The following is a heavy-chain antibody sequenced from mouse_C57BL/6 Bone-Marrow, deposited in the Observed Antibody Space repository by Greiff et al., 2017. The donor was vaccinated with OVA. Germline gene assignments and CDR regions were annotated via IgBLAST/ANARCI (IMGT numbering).Heavy chain of an antibody. CDR1: GFTFSSYA. Sequence: EVQLQESGGGLVKPGGSLKLSCAASGFTFSSYAMSWVRQTPEKRLEWVATISDGGSYTYYPDNVKGRFTISRDNAKNNLYLQMSHLKSEDTAMYYCARDQGTVVAPGAMDYWGQGTSVTVSS. J-gene: IGHJ4*01. CDR3: ARDQGTVVAPGAMDY. CDR2: ISDGGSYT. D-gene: IGHD1-1*01. V-gene: IGHV5-4*01.